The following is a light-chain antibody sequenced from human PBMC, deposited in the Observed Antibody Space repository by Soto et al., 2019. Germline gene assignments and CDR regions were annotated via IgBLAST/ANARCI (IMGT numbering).Light chain of an antibody. V-gene: IGKV1-5*01. J-gene: IGKJ1*01. CDR1: QSFSTW. CDR2: DVS. Sequence: DIQMTQSPSTLSASVGDRVTITCRASQSFSTWLAWYQQKPGKAPKLLMYDVSSLESGVPSRFSGSGSGTEFTLTIDSLQHDDSATYSCQQYDSYWGTLGQGTKVDIK. CDR3: QQYDSYWGT.